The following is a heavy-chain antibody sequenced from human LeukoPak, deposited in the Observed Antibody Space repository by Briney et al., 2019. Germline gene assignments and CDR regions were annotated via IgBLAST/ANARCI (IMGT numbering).Heavy chain of an antibody. CDR2: INPNSGGT. CDR3: ARVNRYSSGWHNWFDP. D-gene: IGHD6-19*01. V-gene: IGHV1-2*02. Sequence: ASVTVSFTASGYTFTGYYMHWVRQAPGQGLEWMGWINPNSGGTNYAQKFQGRVTMTRDTSISTAYLELSRLRSDDTAVYYCARVNRYSSGWHNWFDPWGQGTLVTVSS. CDR1: GYTFTGYY. J-gene: IGHJ5*02.